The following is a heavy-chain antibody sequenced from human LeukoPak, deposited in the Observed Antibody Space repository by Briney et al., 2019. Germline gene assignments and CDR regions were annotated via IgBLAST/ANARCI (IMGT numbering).Heavy chain of an antibody. CDR3: AKPPRCSSTSCPSPTWYYYYYYMDV. D-gene: IGHD2-2*01. J-gene: IGHJ6*03. CDR2: ISGSGGST. CDR1: GFTFDDYA. V-gene: IGHV3-23*01. Sequence: PGGSLRLSCAASGFTFDDYAMSWVRQAPGKGLEWVSAISGSGGSTYYADSVKGRFTISRDNSKNTLYLQMNSLRAEDTAVYYCAKPPRCSSTSCPSPTWYYYYYYMDVWGKGTTVTVSS.